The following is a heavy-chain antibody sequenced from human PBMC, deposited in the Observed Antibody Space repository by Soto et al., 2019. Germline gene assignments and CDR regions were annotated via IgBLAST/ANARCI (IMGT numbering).Heavy chain of an antibody. V-gene: IGHV4-59*01. D-gene: IGHD3-10*01. CDR3: ARGSGLWYGEFRYGMDV. CDR2: IYYSGST. J-gene: IGHJ6*02. CDR1: GASISRYY. Sequence: VTLSLNCTVWGASISRYYWSWIRQPTGKGLEWIGYIYYSGSTNYNPSLKSRVTISVDTSKNQFSLKLSSVTAADTAVYYCARGSGLWYGEFRYGMDVWGQGTTVT.